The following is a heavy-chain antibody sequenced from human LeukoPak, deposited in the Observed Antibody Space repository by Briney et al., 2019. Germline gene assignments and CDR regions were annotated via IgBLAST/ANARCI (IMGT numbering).Heavy chain of an antibody. CDR3: ARGDDSSGQGY. D-gene: IGHD3-22*01. CDR2: ISTSGST. CDR1: GGSISYYY. V-gene: IGHV4-4*07. Sequence: SETLSLTCTVSGGSISYYYWSWIRQPAGKGLEWIGRISTSGSTNYNPSLKSRVTMSVDTSKNQFSLKLSSATAADTAVYYCARGDDSSGQGYWGQGTLVTVSS. J-gene: IGHJ4*02.